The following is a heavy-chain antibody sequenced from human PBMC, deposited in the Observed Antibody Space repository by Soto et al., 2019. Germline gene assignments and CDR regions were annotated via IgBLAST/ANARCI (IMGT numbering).Heavy chain of an antibody. J-gene: IGHJ5*02. V-gene: IGHV3-30*18. CDR1: GFTFSNFG. D-gene: IGHD2-15*01. Sequence: QVQLVESGGGVVQPGRSPRLSCAASGFTFSNFGMHWVRQAPGKGLEWVAAISSDGGDKYYSHSVKDRFTVSRDNSRNTLFLQMNSLGAEDTAVYYCVKGSDVARQDLYRWGQRILVTVSS. CDR3: VKGSDVARQDLYR. CDR2: ISSDGGDK.